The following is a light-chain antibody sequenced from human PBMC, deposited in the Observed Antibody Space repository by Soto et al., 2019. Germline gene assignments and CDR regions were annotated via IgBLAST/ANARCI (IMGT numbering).Light chain of an antibody. V-gene: IGKV3-11*01. J-gene: IGKJ3*01. Sequence: EIVLTQSPATLSLSPGERATLSCRASQSIRNYLAWYQQKPGQAPRLLIYDAFNRATGIPTRFSGSGSGTDFTLTISSLEPEDFAVYYCQQRSNWRFTFGPGTKVDIK. CDR1: QSIRNY. CDR2: DAF. CDR3: QQRSNWRFT.